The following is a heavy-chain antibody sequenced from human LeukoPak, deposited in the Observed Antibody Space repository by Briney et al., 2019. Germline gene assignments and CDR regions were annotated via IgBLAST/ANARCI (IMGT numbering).Heavy chain of an antibody. CDR1: GFTFSDYG. J-gene: IGHJ4*02. CDR2: MWYDGSNK. D-gene: IGHD6-6*01. CDR3: ARDEYRSSYYLDY. V-gene: IGHV3-33*01. Sequence: GGSLRLSCAASGFTFSDYGMHWVRQAPGKGLEWVAVMWYDGSNKYYADSVKGRFTISGDNSKNTLYLQMNSLRAEDTAVYHCARDEYRSSYYLDYWGQGTLVTVSS.